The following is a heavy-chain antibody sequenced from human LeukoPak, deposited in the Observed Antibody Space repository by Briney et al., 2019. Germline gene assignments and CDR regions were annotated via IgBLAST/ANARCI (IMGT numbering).Heavy chain of an antibody. V-gene: IGHV3-23*01. J-gene: IGHJ4*02. CDR1: GFTFSSYV. CDR3: AKARLVTTHFDY. CDR2: ITGSGGRT. D-gene: IGHD4-17*01. Sequence: QSGGSLRLSCAASGFTFSSYVMSWVRQAPGKGLEWVSTITGSGGRTYYADSVKGPFTISRDNSKNTLYLQMNSLRAEDTAVYYCAKARLVTTHFDYWGQGTLVTVSS.